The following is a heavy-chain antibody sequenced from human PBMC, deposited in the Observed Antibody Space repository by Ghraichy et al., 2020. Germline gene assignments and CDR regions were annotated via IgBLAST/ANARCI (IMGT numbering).Heavy chain of an antibody. V-gene: IGHV1-8*02. D-gene: IGHD2-2*01. J-gene: IGHJ4*02. Sequence: ASVKVSCKASGYTFTSYDINWVRQATGQGLEWMGWMNPNSGNTGYAQKFQGRVTMTRNTSISTAYMELSSLRSEDTAVYYCARVGMGSTSYPADYWGQGTLVTVSS. CDR3: ARVGMGSTSYPADY. CDR1: GYTFTSYD. CDR2: MNPNSGNT.